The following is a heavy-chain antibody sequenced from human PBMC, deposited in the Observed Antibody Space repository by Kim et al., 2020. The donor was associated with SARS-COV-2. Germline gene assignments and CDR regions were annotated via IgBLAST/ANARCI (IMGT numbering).Heavy chain of an antibody. V-gene: IGHV3-9*01. Sequence: GGSLRLSCAASGFTFGDYAMHWVRQAPGKGLEWVSGISWNSGSIGYADSVKGRFTISRDNAKNSLYLQMNSLRAEDTALYYCAKEMYSSSSGVIPGGFDPWGQGTLVTVSS. D-gene: IGHD6-6*01. CDR1: GFTFGDYA. CDR2: ISWNSGSI. CDR3: AKEMYSSSSGVIPGGFDP. J-gene: IGHJ5*02.